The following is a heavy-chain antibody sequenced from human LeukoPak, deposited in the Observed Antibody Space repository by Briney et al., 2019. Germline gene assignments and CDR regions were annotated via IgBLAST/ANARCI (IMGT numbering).Heavy chain of an antibody. CDR3: ANGEAVKVAITEPQKDAFDI. D-gene: IGHD5-12*01. CDR1: GFTFSVYA. V-gene: IGHV3-30-3*01. CDR2: ISYDGSNK. J-gene: IGHJ3*02. Sequence: GKSLRLSCAASGFTFSVYAMHWVRQAPGKGLEWVAVISYDGSNKFYTDSVKGRFTISRDNSKNTLYLQMNSLRAEDTAVYYCANGEAVKVAITEPQKDAFDIWGQGTLVTVSS.